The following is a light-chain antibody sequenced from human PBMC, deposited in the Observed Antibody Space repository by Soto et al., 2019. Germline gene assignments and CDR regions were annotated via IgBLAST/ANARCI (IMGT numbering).Light chain of an antibody. CDR1: QGIYNY. V-gene: IGKV1-27*01. CDR3: HKYNSAPLT. J-gene: IGKJ5*01. CDR2: AAS. Sequence: DIQMTQSPSSLSASVGDRVTITCRASQGIYNYLAWYQQKPGKAPKLLIYAASTLEAGVPSRFSGSGSGTDFTLTISSLQPEDVATYYCHKYNSAPLTFAQGTRLEIK.